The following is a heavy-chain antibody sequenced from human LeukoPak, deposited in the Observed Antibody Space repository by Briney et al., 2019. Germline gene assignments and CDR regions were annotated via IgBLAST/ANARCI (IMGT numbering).Heavy chain of an antibody. J-gene: IGHJ4*02. Sequence: SETLSLTCAVYGGSFSGYYWSWIRQPPGKGLEWIGEINHSGSTNYNPSLKSRVTISVDTSKNQFSLKLSSVTAADTAVYYCAKAAYYGSGSHNDYWGQGTLVTVSS. V-gene: IGHV4-34*01. CDR3: AKAAYYGSGSHNDY. CDR2: INHSGST. D-gene: IGHD3-10*01. CDR1: GGSFSGYY.